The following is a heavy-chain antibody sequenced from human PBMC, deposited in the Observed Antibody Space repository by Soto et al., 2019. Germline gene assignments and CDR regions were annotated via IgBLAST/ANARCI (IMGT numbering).Heavy chain of an antibody. J-gene: IGHJ5*02. V-gene: IGHV4-59*01. Sequence: SETLSLTCTVSGGSISSYYWSWIRQPPGKGLEWIGYIYYSGSTNYNPSLKSRVTISVDTSKNQFSLKLSSVTAADTAVYYCARGPTGAAAEWWCDPWGQGTLVTVS. CDR3: ARGPTGAAAEWWCDP. CDR1: GGSISSYY. D-gene: IGHD6-13*01. CDR2: IYYSGST.